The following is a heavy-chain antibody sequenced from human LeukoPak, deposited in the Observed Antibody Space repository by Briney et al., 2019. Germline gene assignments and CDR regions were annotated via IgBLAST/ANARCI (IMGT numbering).Heavy chain of an antibody. CDR1: GFTFSKNS. V-gene: IGHV3-21*04. D-gene: IGHD4/OR15-4a*01. Sequence: KPGGSLRLSCVASGFTFSKNSMNWVRQAPGGGLEWVSSISSSSSYIYYADSVEGRFTISRDNSKATLYLQMNSLRADDTAVYYCAKDLLLWYYGHYWGQGTLVTVSS. CDR2: ISSSSSYI. CDR3: AKDLLLWYYGHY. J-gene: IGHJ4*02.